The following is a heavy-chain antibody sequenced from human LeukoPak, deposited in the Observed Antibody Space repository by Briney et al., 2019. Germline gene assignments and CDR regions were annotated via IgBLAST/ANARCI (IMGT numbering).Heavy chain of an antibody. CDR3: ARLRGVSGDYA. CDR1: GFTFSSYE. D-gene: IGHD4-17*01. Sequence: GGSLRLSCAASGFTFSSYEMNWVRQAPGKGLEWVSYISSSGSTIYYADSVKGRFTISRDNAKNSLYLQMNSLRAEDTAVYYCARLRGVSGDYAWGQGTLVTVSS. V-gene: IGHV3-48*03. CDR2: ISSSGSTI. J-gene: IGHJ4*02.